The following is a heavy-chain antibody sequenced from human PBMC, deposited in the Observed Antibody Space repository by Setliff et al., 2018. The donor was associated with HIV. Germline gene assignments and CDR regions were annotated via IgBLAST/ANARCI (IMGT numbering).Heavy chain of an antibody. J-gene: IGHJ3*01. CDR3: AREEYDRDF. V-gene: IGHV1-46*01. CDR1: GYTFTGYY. Sequence: GASVKVSCKASGYTFTGYYMHWVRQAPGQGLEWMGIINPSSGSTTYAQKFQGRVTMTRDTSTSTVYMELSSLRSEDTAVYYCAREEYDRDFWGQGTKVTVSS. CDR2: INPSSGST. D-gene: IGHD3-22*01.